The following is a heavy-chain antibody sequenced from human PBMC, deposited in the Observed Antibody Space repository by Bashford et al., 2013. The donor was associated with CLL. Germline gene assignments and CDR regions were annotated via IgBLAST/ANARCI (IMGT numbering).Heavy chain of an antibody. CDR2: MNPNSGNT. CDR1: GYTFTSYG. J-gene: IGHJ4*02. Sequence: ASVKVSCKASGYTFTSYGINWVRQATGQGLEWMGWMNPNSGNTGYAQKFQGRVTMTRNTSISTAYMELSSLRSEDTAVYFCAKTSRDSSGYYFNYWGQGTLVTVSS. V-gene: IGHV1-8*02. CDR3: AKTSRDSSGYYFNY. D-gene: IGHD3-22*01.